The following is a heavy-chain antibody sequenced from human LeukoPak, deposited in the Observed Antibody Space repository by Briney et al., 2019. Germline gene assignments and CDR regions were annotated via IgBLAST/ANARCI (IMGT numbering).Heavy chain of an antibody. D-gene: IGHD3-9*01. CDR3: VLFQLRYFDWLPSSSLFDY. CDR2: IIPIFGTA. J-gene: IGHJ4*02. Sequence: GASVKVSCKASGGTFGSYAISWVRQAPGQGLEWMGGIIPIFGTANYAQKFQGRVTITADKSTSTAYMELSSLRSEDTAVYYCVLFQLRYFDWLPSSSLFDYWGQGTLVTVSS. CDR1: GGTFGSYA. V-gene: IGHV1-69*06.